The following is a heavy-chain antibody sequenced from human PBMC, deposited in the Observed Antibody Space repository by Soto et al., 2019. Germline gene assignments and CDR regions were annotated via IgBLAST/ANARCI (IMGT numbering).Heavy chain of an antibody. CDR1: GGSISSYY. Sequence: QVQLQESGPGLVKPSETLSLTCTVSGGSISSYYWSWIRQPPGKGLEWIGYSYYSGSTTDTPSLRSRVTLSVDTSKNKFSLKLSSVTAADTAVYYCARRYGSWFDIWGQGTMVTVSS. D-gene: IGHD3-10*01. CDR2: SYYSGST. V-gene: IGHV4-59*08. CDR3: ARRYGSWFDI. J-gene: IGHJ3*02.